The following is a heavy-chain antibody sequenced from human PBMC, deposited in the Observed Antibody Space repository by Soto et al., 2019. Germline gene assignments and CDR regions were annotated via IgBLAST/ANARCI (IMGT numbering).Heavy chain of an antibody. V-gene: IGHV4-59*08. CDR2: IYYSGST. D-gene: IGHD7-27*01. J-gene: IGHJ3*02. CDR1: GGSISSYY. CDR3: ARKLGRGPFDI. Sequence: SETLSLTCTVSGGSISSYYWSWIRQPPGKGLEWIGYIYYSGSTNYNPSLKTRVTISIDTSRDQFSLKLSSMTAADTAVYYCARKLGRGPFDIWGRGTMVTVSS.